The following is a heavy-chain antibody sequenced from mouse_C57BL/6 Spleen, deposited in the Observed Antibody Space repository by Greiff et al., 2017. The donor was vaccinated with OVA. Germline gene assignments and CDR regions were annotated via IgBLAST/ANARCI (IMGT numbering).Heavy chain of an antibody. Sequence: QVQLKQPGAELVRPGTSVKLSCKASGYTFTSYWMHWVKQRPGQGLEWIGVIDPSDSYTNYNQKFKGKATLTVDTSSSTAYMQLSSLTSEDSAVYYCARFSTGLFDYWGQGTTLTVSS. CDR3: ARFSTGLFDY. CDR1: GYTFTSYW. D-gene: IGHD4-1*02. V-gene: IGHV1-59*01. J-gene: IGHJ2*01. CDR2: IDPSDSYT.